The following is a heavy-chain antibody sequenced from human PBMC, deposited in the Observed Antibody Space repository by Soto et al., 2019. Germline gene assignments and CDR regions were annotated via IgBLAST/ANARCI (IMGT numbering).Heavy chain of an antibody. D-gene: IGHD1-26*01. V-gene: IGHV1-18*01. CDR1: GYTFTNYG. Sequence: QVQLLQSGAEVKKPGASVRVSCTASGYTFTNYGITWVRQAPGQGLEWMGWISADNGKTDYSPRFQDRLIMTTDTSTTTAYRQLRSLRSDDTAVYYCTRDSGRIVGDDFDHWGQGTLLAVSS. CDR3: TRDSGRIVGDDFDH. CDR2: ISADNGKT. J-gene: IGHJ4*02.